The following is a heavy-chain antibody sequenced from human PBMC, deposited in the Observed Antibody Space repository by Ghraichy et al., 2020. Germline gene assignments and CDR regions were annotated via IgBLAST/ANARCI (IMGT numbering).Heavy chain of an antibody. CDR1: GFTFSSYW. V-gene: IGHV3-7*03. CDR2: IKQDGSEK. CDR3: ARDWSRGRSGSYGSDY. D-gene: IGHD1-26*01. J-gene: IGHJ4*02. Sequence: GGSLRLSCAASGFTFSSYWMSWVRQAPGKGLEWVANIKQDGSEKYYVDSVKGRFTISRDNAKNSLYLQMNSLRAEDTAVYYCARDWSRGRSGSYGSDYWGQGTLVTVSS.